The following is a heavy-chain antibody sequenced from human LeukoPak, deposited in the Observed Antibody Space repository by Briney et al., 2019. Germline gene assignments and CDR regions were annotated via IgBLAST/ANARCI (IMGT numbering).Heavy chain of an antibody. Sequence: PGGSLRLSCAASGFTFRNYGMKWVRQAPGKGLEWVAVISHDATVKYYADSEKGRFTISRDDSTTTLVLQMNSLRVEDTAVYFCAKEGSEFSSSFLDYWGQGTLVTVSS. CDR1: GFTFRNYG. V-gene: IGHV3-30*18. CDR3: AKEGSEFSSSFLDY. J-gene: IGHJ4*02. D-gene: IGHD2-2*01. CDR2: ISHDATVK.